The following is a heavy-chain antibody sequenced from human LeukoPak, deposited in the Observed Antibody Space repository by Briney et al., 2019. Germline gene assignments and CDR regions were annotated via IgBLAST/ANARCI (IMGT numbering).Heavy chain of an antibody. V-gene: IGHV3-7*04. CDR3: ARDAYFAL. CDR2: IKQDGSEK. J-gene: IGHJ2*01. D-gene: IGHD2-21*01. CDR1: GFTFSTYW. Sequence: GGSLRLSCAASGFTFSTYWMSWVRQAPGKGLEWVANIKQDGSEKYYLDTVKGRLTISRDNAKNSLYLQMNSLRAEDTAMYYCARDAYFALWGRGTLVTVSS.